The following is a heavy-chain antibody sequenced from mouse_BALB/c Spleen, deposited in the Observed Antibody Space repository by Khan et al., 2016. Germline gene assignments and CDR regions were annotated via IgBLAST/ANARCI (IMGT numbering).Heavy chain of an antibody. CDR1: GYTFTSSW. V-gene: IGHV1-87*01. D-gene: IGHD1-1*01. CDR3: ARRFGTTVSLDY. Sequence: QVQLQQSGAELARPGASVKLSCKASGYTFTSSWMQWVKQRPGQGLEWIGAIYPGDGDTRYTQKFKGKATLTADKSSSTAYMQLSSLASEDSAVYYCARRFGTTVSLDYWGQGTTLTVSS. J-gene: IGHJ2*01. CDR2: IYPGDGDT.